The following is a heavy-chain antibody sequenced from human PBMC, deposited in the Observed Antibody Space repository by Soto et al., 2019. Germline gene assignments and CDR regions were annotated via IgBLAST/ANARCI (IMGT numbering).Heavy chain of an antibody. CDR3: LRGAGDRYDGQGYLGRH. J-gene: IGHJ4*02. D-gene: IGHD2-21*01. Sequence: PGGSLRLSCAASGFTFSSYWMHWVRQAPGKGLEWVSRMNMDGNRINYVDSVKGRCTISRDNAKNTFYMEMNSARVEDTAVYYSLRGAGDRYDGQGYLGRHWGQGSLVTVSS. CDR1: GFTFSSYW. V-gene: IGHV3-74*01. CDR2: MNMDGNRI.